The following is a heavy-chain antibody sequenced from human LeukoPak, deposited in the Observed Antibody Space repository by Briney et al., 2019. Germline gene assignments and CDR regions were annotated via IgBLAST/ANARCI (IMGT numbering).Heavy chain of an antibody. J-gene: IGHJ3*02. D-gene: IGHD7-27*01. CDR1: GFTVSTTY. CDR3: ARDLGTNDAFDI. V-gene: IGHV3-53*01. CDR2: IYTGGST. Sequence: GGSLRLSCAASGFTVSTTYMSWVRQAPGKGLEWVSIIYTGGSTYYAHSVKGRFTISRDNSKNTVYLQMNSLRAEDTAVYFCARDLGTNDAFDIWGQGSMLTVSS.